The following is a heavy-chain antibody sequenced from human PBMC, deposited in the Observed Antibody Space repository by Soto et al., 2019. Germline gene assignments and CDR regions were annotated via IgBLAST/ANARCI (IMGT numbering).Heavy chain of an antibody. J-gene: IGHJ4*02. Sequence: QVKLVESGGGVVQPGRSLTLSCAESGFTFRSYGMHWVRQAPGKGLEWVAVIWYDGSEKYYADSVKGRFTISRDIFKHTLYLQMNSLRAEDTAVYYCAKGDGYNYGQYDYGGQGTRVTVTS. CDR2: IWYDGSEK. V-gene: IGHV3-33*06. CDR3: AKGDGYNYGQYDY. D-gene: IGHD5-18*01. CDR1: GFTFRSYG.